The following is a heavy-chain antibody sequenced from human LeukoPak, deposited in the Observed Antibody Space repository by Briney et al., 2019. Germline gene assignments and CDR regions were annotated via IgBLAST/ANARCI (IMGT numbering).Heavy chain of an antibody. CDR1: GYTFRQYS. Sequence: VASVKVSCKASGYTFRQYSISWVRQAPGKGLEWMGWVSPSHTTRVYAQQFHGRVTMTADTNTNTVSMELRSLRSDDTAVYFCARDYILPLETDNGDGFAIWGQGTVVSVSS. J-gene: IGHJ3*02. V-gene: IGHV1-18*01. CDR3: ARDYILPLETDNGDGFAI. CDR2: VSPSHTTR. D-gene: IGHD3-3*02.